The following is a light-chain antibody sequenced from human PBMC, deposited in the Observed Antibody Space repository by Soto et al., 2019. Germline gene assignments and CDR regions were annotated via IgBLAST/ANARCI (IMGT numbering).Light chain of an antibody. CDR2: DVS. J-gene: IGLJ1*01. V-gene: IGLV2-11*01. CDR1: SSDVGGYNY. CDR3: CSYAGSYTFV. Sequence: QSVLTQPRSVTGSPGQSVTISYTRTSSDVGGYNYVSWYQQHPGKAPKLMIYDVSKRPSGVPDRFSGSKSGNTASLTISGLQAEDEADYYCCSYAGSYTFVFGTGTKVTVL.